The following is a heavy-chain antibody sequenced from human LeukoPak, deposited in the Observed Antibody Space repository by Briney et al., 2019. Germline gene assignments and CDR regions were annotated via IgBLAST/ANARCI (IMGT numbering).Heavy chain of an antibody. D-gene: IGHD3-22*01. J-gene: IGHJ6*02. CDR2: ISAYNGNT. CDR3: ARSTYYYDSSGYTPYGMDV. CDR1: GYTFTSYG. Sequence: ASVKVSCKVSGYTFTSYGISWVRQAPGQGLEWMGWISAYNGNTNYAQKLQGRVTMTTDTSTSTAYMELRSLRSDDTAVYYCARSTYYYDSSGYTPYGMDVWGQGTTVTVSS. V-gene: IGHV1-18*01.